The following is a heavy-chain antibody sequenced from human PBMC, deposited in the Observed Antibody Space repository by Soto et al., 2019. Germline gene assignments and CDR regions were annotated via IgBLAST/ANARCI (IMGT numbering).Heavy chain of an antibody. D-gene: IGHD3-22*01. CDR2: IIPIFGTA. CDR1: GGTFSSYA. CDR3: ARLGRSSGPSAFDI. J-gene: IGHJ3*02. V-gene: IGHV1-69*13. Sequence: GASVKVSCKASGGTFSSYAISWVRQAPGQGLEWMGGIIPIFGTANYAQKFQGRVTITADESTSTAYMELSSLRSEDTAVYYCARLGRSSGPSAFDIWGQGTMVTVSS.